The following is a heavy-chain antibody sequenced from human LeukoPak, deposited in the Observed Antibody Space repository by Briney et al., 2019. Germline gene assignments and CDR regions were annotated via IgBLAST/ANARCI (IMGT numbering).Heavy chain of an antibody. CDR1: GGSISSSSYY. V-gene: IGHV4-39*01. D-gene: IGHD6-19*01. CDR2: IYYSGST. J-gene: IGHJ4*02. Sequence: SPSETLSLTCTVSGGSISSSSYYWGWIRQPPGKGLEWIGSIYYSGSTYYNPSLKSRVTISVDTSKNQFSLKLSSVTAADTAVYYCARQSSGWYDYFDYWGQGTLVTVSS. CDR3: ARQSSGWYDYFDY.